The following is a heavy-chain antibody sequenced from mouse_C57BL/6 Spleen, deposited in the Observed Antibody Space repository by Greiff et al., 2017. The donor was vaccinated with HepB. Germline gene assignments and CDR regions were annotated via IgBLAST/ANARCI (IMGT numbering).Heavy chain of an antibody. D-gene: IGHD3-1*01. CDR1: GYAFTNYL. J-gene: IGHJ4*01. Sequence: VQLQQSGAELVRPGTSVKVSCKASGYAFTNYLIEWVKQRPGQGLEWIGVINPGSGGTTYNEKFKGKTTLTADKAASTAYMQLSSLTSEDSAVYFCARGSSGYVTYYYAMDYWGQGTSVTVSS. CDR3: ARGSSGYVTYYYAMDY. CDR2: INPGSGGT. V-gene: IGHV1-54*01.